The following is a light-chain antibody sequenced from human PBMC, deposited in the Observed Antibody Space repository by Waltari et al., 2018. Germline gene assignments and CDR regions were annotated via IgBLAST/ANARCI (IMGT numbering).Light chain of an antibody. CDR2: EDT. J-gene: IGLJ3*02. CDR3: YSTDSSGNHRV. Sequence: SYELTQPPSVSVSPGQTARITCPGDDLPKQKAYWYQPNPGQAPVVVIYEDTKRPSGIPERFSGSSSGTMATFTISGAQVEDEADYYCYSTDSSGNHRVFGRGTKLTVL. V-gene: IGLV3-10*01. CDR1: DLPKQK.